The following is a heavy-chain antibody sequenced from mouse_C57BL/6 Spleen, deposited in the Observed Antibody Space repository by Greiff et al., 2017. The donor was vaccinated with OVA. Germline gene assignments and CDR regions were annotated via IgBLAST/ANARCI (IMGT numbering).Heavy chain of an antibody. CDR1: GYAFSSSW. V-gene: IGHV1-82*01. D-gene: IGHD4-1*01. Sequence: VQRVESGPELVKPGASVKISCKASGYAFSSSWMNWVKQRPGKGLEWIGRIYPGDGDSNYNGKFKGKATLTADKSSSTAYMQLSSLTSEDSAVYFCARLWDADYWGQGTTLTVSS. CDR2: IYPGDGDS. CDR3: ARLWDADY. J-gene: IGHJ2*01.